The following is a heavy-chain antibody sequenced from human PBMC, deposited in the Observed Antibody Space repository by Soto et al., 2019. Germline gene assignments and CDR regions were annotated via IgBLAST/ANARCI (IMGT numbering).Heavy chain of an antibody. V-gene: IGHV4-31*02. CDR3: ARDQIGYCSGSSCEDGPTFDP. J-gene: IGHJ5*02. Sequence: LSDTKSVADGASRGGGYYRTWIKQHPGKGLEWMGYIYYTGTTYYNPSLKSRVIISIDTSKNQFSLKLSSVTAADTAVYYCARDQIGYCSGSSCEDGPTFDPRGQGSLVTVSS. CDR1: DGASRGGGYY. D-gene: IGHD2-15*01. CDR2: IYYTGTT.